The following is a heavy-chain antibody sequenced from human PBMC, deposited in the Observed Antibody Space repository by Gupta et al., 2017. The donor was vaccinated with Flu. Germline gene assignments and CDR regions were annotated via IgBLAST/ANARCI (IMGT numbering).Heavy chain of an antibody. D-gene: IGHD5-18*01. V-gene: IGHV3-33*01. Sequence: QVQLTESGGGVVQPGGSLRLSCAASGFTFGDYAMHWVRQAPGKGLEWVAVIWHDGRYKYYEDSVKARFTISRDNSKNTAYLQMDSLRVDDTAVYFCVRSVGYSSSQGGYFDPWGQGTLVTISS. CDR3: VRSVGYSSSQGGYFDP. J-gene: IGHJ5*02. CDR2: IWHDGRYK. CDR1: GFTFGDYA.